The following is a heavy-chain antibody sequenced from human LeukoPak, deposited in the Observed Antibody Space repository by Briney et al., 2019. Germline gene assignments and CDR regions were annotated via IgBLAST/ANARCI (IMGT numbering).Heavy chain of an antibody. CDR3: ARVPNIYSGYDHPDDY. CDR2: ISAYNGNT. J-gene: IGHJ4*02. Sequence: ASVKVSCKASGGTFSSYAISWVRRAPGEGLEWVGWISAYNGNTNYAQKLQGRVTMTTDTSTSTAYMVLRSLRSDDTAVYYCARVPNIYSGYDHPDDYWGQGTLVTVSS. D-gene: IGHD5-12*01. CDR1: GGTFSSYA. V-gene: IGHV1-18*01.